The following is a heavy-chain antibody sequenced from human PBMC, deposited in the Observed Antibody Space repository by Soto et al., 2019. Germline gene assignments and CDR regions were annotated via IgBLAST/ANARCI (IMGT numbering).Heavy chain of an antibody. J-gene: IGHJ6*02. V-gene: IGHV3-53*02. CDR2: TYSGGNT. Sequence: EVQLVETGGGVIQPGGSLILSCAGSGFTVSNNYMTWVRQAPGKGLEWVSVTYSGGNTYYADSVRGRFTVSRDNSKNTLYLQMNSLRVEDTAVYYCARGVGYYFYAMDVWGQGTTVTVSS. CDR3: ARGVGYYFYAMDV. CDR1: GFTVSNNY. D-gene: IGHD1-26*01.